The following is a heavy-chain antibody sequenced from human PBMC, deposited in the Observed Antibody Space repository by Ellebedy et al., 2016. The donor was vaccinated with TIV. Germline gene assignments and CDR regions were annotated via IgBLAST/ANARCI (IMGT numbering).Heavy chain of an antibody. Sequence: GESLKISXAASGFTFSSYAMSWVRQAPGKGLEWVSAISGSGGSTYYADSVKGRFTISRDNSKNTLYLQMNSLRAEDTAVYYCAQGGVYSSNLDPWGQGTLVTVSS. CDR2: ISGSGGST. CDR3: AQGGVYSSNLDP. J-gene: IGHJ5*02. V-gene: IGHV3-23*01. D-gene: IGHD6-13*01. CDR1: GFTFSSYA.